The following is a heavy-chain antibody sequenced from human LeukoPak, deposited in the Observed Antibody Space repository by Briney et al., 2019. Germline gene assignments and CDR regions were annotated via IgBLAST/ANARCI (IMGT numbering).Heavy chain of an antibody. CDR2: INPSSGGT. D-gene: IGHD1-1*01. J-gene: IGHJ4*02. CDR3: ARGERDY. Sequence: ASVKVSCKASGYTLSAWNMNWVRQAPGQGLEWMGWINPSSGGTVYAQKFQGRVTMTSDPSISTVYMELTSLRSDDTAVYSCARGERDYWGQGTLVTVSS. V-gene: IGHV1-2*02. CDR1: GYTLSAWN.